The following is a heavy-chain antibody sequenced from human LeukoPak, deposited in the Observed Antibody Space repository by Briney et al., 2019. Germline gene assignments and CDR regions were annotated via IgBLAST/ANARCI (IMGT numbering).Heavy chain of an antibody. D-gene: IGHD2-15*01. J-gene: IGHJ4*02. CDR3: ASRGGCGGSCYSGFDYGDYDPTYYFDY. CDR2: IIPIFGTA. CDR1: GGTFSSYA. V-gene: IGHV1-69*05. Sequence: SVKVSCKASGGTFSSYAISWVRQAPGQGLEWMGGIIPIFGTANYAQKFQGRVTITTDESTSTAYMELSSLRSEDTAVYYCASRGGCGGSCYSGFDYGDYDPTYYFDYWGQGTLVTVSS.